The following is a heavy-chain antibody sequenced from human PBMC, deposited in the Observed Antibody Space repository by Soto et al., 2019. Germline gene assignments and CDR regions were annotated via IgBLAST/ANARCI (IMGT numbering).Heavy chain of an antibody. CDR2: INSDGSST. CDR3: ARVLTIRRPMDV. D-gene: IGHD1-1*01. V-gene: IGHV3-74*01. CDR1: GFTFSSYW. J-gene: IGHJ6*02. Sequence: GGSLRLSCAASGFTFSSYWMHWVRQAPGKGLVWVSRINSDGSSTSYADSVKGRFTTSRDNAKNTLYLQMNSLRAEDTAVYYCARVLTIRRPMDVWGQGTTVTVSS.